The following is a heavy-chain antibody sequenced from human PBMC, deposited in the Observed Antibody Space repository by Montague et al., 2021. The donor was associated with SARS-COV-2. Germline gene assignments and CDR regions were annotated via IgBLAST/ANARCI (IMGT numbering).Heavy chain of an antibody. CDR2: IYDSGST. CDR3: ARRGRKLLPVATTIGGFDI. CDR1: GYSISSGYY. V-gene: IGHV4-38-2*02. J-gene: IGHJ3*02. D-gene: IGHD5-12*01. Sequence: SETLSLTCTVSGYSISSGYYWGWTRQPPGKGLEWIGSIYDSGSTYYNPSLKSRVTISVDTSKNHFSLKLSSVTAADTAVYYCARRGRKLLPVATTIGGFDIWGQGTMVTVSS.